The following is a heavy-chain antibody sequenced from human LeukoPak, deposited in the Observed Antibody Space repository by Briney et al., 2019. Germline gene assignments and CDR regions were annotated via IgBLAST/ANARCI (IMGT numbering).Heavy chain of an antibody. D-gene: IGHD3-10*01. CDR2: ISYDGSNK. V-gene: IGHV3-30*18. CDR3: AKYGSGSYLVY. J-gene: IGHJ4*02. Sequence: PGRSLRLSCAASGFIFSSYGMHWVRQAPGKGLEWVAVISYDGSNKYYADSVKGRFTISRDNSKNTLYLQMNSLRAEDTAVYYCAKYGSGSYLVYWGQGTLVTVSS. CDR1: GFIFSSYG.